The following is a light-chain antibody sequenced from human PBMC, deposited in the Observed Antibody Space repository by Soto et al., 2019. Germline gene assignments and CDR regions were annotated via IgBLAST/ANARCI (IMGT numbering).Light chain of an antibody. Sequence: QSVLTQPPSASGTPGKTVTISCSGSSSNIGSNTVNWYQPLPGTAPKLLIYSNNQRPSGVPDRFSGSKSGTSASLAISGLQSEDEADYYCAAWDDSLNGFYVFGTGTKVTV. CDR1: SSNIGSNT. J-gene: IGLJ1*01. CDR2: SNN. CDR3: AAWDDSLNGFYV. V-gene: IGLV1-44*01.